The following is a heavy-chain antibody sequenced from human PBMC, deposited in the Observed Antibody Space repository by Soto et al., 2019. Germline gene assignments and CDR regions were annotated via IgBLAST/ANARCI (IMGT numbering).Heavy chain of an antibody. CDR2: ISSNGGST. CDR3: VKVRPPDTAMAHYHY. Sequence: TGGSLRLSCSASGFTFSSYAMHWVRQAPGKGLEYVSAISSNGGSTYYADSVKGRFTISRDNSKNTLYLQMSSLRAEDTAVYYCVKVRPPDTAMAHYHYWGQGTLVTVSS. V-gene: IGHV3-64D*06. J-gene: IGHJ4*02. D-gene: IGHD5-18*01. CDR1: GFTFSSYA.